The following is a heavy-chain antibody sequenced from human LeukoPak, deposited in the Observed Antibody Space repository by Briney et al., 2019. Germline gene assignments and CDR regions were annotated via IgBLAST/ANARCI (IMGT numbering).Heavy chain of an antibody. CDR3: ARVVNYYGSGSFSD. Sequence: SVKVSCKASGYTFTNYLLHWVRQAPGQGLEWMGGIIPIFGTANYAQKFQGRVTITADESTSTAYMEPSSLRSEDTAVYYCARVVNYYGSGSFSDWGQGTLVTVSS. J-gene: IGHJ4*02. D-gene: IGHD3-10*01. CDR2: IIPIFGTA. CDR1: GYTFTNYL. V-gene: IGHV1-69*13.